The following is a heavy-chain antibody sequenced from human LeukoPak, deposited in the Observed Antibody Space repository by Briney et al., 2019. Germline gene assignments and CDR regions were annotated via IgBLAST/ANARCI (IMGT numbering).Heavy chain of an antibody. CDR3: ARAGPDYGDAYDY. J-gene: IGHJ4*02. D-gene: IGHD4-17*01. Sequence: PGGSLRLSCAASGFTFSSYAMHWVRQAPGKGLEYVSAISSNGGSTYYANSVKGRFTISRDNSKNTLYLQMGSLRAEDMAVYYCARAGPDYGDAYDYWGQGTLVTVSS. V-gene: IGHV3-64*01. CDR1: GFTFSSYA. CDR2: ISSNGGST.